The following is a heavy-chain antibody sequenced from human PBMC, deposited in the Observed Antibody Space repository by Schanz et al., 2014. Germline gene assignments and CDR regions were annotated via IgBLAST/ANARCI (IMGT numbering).Heavy chain of an antibody. V-gene: IGHV3-23*04. CDR1: GFTFFGSFA. D-gene: IGHD3-9*01. Sequence: EVQLVESGGGLVQPGGSLRLSCVASGFTFFGSFAMSWVRQAPGKGLEWVSGMSGSGSTADYADSVKGRFTISRDNSKNTLYLQMKSLRVEDTAVYYCAKHVRSLTGNDYWGQGTLVTVSS. CDR2: MSGSGSTA. CDR3: AKHVRSLTGNDY. J-gene: IGHJ4*02.